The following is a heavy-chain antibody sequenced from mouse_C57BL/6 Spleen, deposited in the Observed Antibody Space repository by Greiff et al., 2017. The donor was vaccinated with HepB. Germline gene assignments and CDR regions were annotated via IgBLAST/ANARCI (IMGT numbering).Heavy chain of an antibody. CDR3: ASPRPFAY. CDR2: IWSGGST. Sequence: VQLQESGPGLVQPSQSLSITCTVSGFSLTSYGVHWVRQSPGKGLEWLGVIWSGGSTDYNAAFISRLSISKDNSKSQVFFKMNSLQADETAIYYCASPRPFAYWGQGTLVTVSA. J-gene: IGHJ3*01. CDR1: GFSLTSYG. V-gene: IGHV2-2*01.